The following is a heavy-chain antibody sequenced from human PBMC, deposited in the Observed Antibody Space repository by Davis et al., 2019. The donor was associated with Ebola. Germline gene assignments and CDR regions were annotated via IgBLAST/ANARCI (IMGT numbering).Heavy chain of an antibody. CDR3: ARDGWSYYGMDV. D-gene: IGHD3-10*01. CDR2: INHSGST. J-gene: IGHJ6*02. CDR1: GGSFSGYY. V-gene: IGHV4-34*01. Sequence: SETLSLTCAVYGGSFSGYYWSWIRQPPGKGLEWIGEINHSGSTNYNPSLKSRVTISVDTSKNQFSLKLSSVTAADTAVYYCARDGWSYYGMDVWGQGTTVTVS.